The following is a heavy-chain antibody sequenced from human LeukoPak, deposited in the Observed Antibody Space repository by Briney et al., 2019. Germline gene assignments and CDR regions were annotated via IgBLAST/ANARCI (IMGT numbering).Heavy chain of an antibody. CDR2: IDSSGST. J-gene: IGHJ4*02. CDR1: GDSLNSKVFY. CDR3: ARIPAD. Sequence: PSETLSLTCTVSGDSLNSKVFYWGWVRQPPGKGLEWIGSIDSSGSTYYSPSFKTRLTISVDTSKNQFSLKLSSVTAADTAVYYCARIPADWGQGTLVTVSS. D-gene: IGHD2-21*01. V-gene: IGHV4-39*07.